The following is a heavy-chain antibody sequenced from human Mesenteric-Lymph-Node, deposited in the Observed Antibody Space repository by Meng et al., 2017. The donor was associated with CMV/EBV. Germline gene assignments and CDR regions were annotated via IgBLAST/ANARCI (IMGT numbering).Heavy chain of an antibody. D-gene: IGHD3-22*01. J-gene: IGHJ4*02. Sequence: SISSGGYSWSWIRQPLGKGREWSGYIYQSGSTNDNTNLKSRVTISVDRSKNQFSLKLSSVTAADTAVYYGARSLGGGSGYYTLGFDYWGQGTLVTVSS. V-gene: IGHV4-30-2*01. CDR2: IYQSGST. CDR1: SISSGGYS. CDR3: ARSLGGGSGYYTLGFDY.